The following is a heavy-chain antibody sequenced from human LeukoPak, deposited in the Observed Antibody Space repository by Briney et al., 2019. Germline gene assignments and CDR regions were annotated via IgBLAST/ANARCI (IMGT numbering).Heavy chain of an antibody. CDR2: IIPIFGTA. J-gene: IGHJ4*02. CDR3: ARGLRGSGWYFSTFDY. V-gene: IGHV1-69*05. CDR1: GGTFSSYA. Sequence: ASVKVSCKASGGTFSSYAISWVRQAPGQGLEWMGGIIPIFGTANYAQKFQGRVTITTDESTSTAYMELSSLRSEDTAVYYCARGLRGSGWYFSTFDYWGQGTLVTVFS. D-gene: IGHD6-19*01.